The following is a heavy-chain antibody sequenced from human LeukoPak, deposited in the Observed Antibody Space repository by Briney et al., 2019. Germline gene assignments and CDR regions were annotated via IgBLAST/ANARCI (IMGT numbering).Heavy chain of an antibody. CDR2: ISSSSSNI. J-gene: IGHJ5*02. V-gene: IGHV3-48*02. D-gene: IGHD2-15*01. CDR1: GFTFSSYS. Sequence: PGGSLRLSCAASGFTFSSYSINWVRQAPGKGLEWVSYISSSSSNIYYADSVKGRFTISRDNAKNSLYLQMNSLRDEDTAVYYCARDPLDIVVVVAATYYNWFDPWGQGTLVTVSS. CDR3: ARDPLDIVVVVAATYYNWFDP.